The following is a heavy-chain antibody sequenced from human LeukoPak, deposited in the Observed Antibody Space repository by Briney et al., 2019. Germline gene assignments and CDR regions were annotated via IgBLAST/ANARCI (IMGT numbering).Heavy chain of an antibody. CDR1: GFTFSSYS. D-gene: IGHD6-13*01. CDR3: ARRQNLLYSSSWYLNAFDI. CDR2: ISSSSSTI. V-gene: IGHV3-48*04. Sequence: GGSLRLSCAASGFTFSSYSMNWVRQAPGKGLEWVSYISSSSSTIYYADSVKGRFTISRDNAKNSLYLQMNSLRAEDTAVYYCARRQNLLYSSSWYLNAFDIWGQGTMVTVSS. J-gene: IGHJ3*02.